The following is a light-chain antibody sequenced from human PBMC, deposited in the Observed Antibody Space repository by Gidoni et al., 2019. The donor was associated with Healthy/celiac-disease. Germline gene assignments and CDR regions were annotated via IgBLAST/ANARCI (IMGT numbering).Light chain of an antibody. CDR3: QQYNTPCS. Sequence: DIQMTQSPSTLSAAVGDSVTITCRASPSISSWLAWYQKKPGKAPKLLIYKASSLESGVPSRFSGSGAGTEFTRTISSLQPDDFATYYCQQYNTPCSFGQGTKLEIK. V-gene: IGKV1-5*03. J-gene: IGKJ2*04. CDR1: PSISSW. CDR2: KAS.